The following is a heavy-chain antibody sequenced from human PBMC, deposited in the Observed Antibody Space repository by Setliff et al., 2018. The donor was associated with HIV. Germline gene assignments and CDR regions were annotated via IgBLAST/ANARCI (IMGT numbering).Heavy chain of an antibody. CDR1: GGSFSDYY. CDR3: ARIGSGWSVGWFDP. CDR2: INHSGRT. Sequence: PSETLSLTCAVCGGSFSDYYWNWIRQPPGKGLEWIGEINHSGRTIQSPSLGSRVTISIDTSKNQFSLKLRSVTAADTAVYYCARIGSGWSVGWFDPWGQGTLVTVSS. V-gene: IGHV4-34*01. D-gene: IGHD6-13*01. J-gene: IGHJ5*02.